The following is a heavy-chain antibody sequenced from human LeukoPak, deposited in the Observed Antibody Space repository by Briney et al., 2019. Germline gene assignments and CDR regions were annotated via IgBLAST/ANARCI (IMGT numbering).Heavy chain of an antibody. CDR2: ISGSGGST. D-gene: IGHD1-26*01. CDR1: EFTFSDYT. CDR3: AKDVVGATNDDAFDI. V-gene: IGHV3-23*01. Sequence: GGSLRLSCAASEFTFSDYTMHWVRQAPGKGLEWVSAISGSGGSTYYADSVKGRFTISRDNSKNTLYLQMNSLRAEDTAVYYCAKDVVGATNDDAFDIWGQGTMVTVSS. J-gene: IGHJ3*02.